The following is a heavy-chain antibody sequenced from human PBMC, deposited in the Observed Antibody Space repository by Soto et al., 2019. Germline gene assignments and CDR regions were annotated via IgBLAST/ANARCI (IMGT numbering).Heavy chain of an antibody. V-gene: IGHV3-23*01. D-gene: IGHD7-27*01. CDR3: AKEVSLGSTVDLGY. Sequence: GGSLRLSCAASGFTFSIFAMSWVRQSPGKGLEWVPTISGSGGSTYYADAVKGRFTISRDNSMGTLYLQMKSLRVEDTAIYYCAKEVSLGSTVDLGYWGQGALVTV. CDR2: ISGSGGST. J-gene: IGHJ4*02. CDR1: GFTFSIFA.